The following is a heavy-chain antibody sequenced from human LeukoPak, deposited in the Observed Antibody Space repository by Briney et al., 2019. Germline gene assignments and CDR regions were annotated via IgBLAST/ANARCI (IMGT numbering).Heavy chain of an antibody. V-gene: IGHV3-23*01. CDR3: AKADNSGSYYYYYMDV. CDR1: GFTFSSYG. CDR2: ISGSGGST. D-gene: IGHD3-10*01. Sequence: GGSLRLSCAASGFTFSSYGMSWVRQAPGKGLEWVSAISGSGGSTYYADSVKGRFTISRDNSKNTLYLQMNSLRAEDTAVYYCAKADNSGSYYYYYMDVWGKGTTVTVSS. J-gene: IGHJ6*03.